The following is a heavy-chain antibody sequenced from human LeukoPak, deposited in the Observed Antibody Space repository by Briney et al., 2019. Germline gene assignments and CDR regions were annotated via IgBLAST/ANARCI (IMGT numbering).Heavy chain of an antibody. Sequence: SGGSLRLSCAASGFTFSSYDMNGVRQAPGKGLEWVSYISSSASSIYYADSVKGRFTISRDNAKNSVYLQMNSLRAEDTAVYFCVVWAGTTWNPFDYWGQGTLVTVSS. CDR2: ISSSASSI. J-gene: IGHJ4*02. D-gene: IGHD1-7*01. CDR1: GFTFSSYD. CDR3: VVWAGTTWNPFDY. V-gene: IGHV3-48*03.